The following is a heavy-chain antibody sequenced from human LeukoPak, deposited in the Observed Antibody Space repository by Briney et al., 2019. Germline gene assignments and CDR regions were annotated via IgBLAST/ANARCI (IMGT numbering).Heavy chain of an antibody. V-gene: IGHV3-21*04. CDR2: ISSSSSYI. Sequence: GGSLRLSCAASGFTFSSYSMNWVRQAPGKGLEWVSSISSSSSYIYYADSVKGRFTISRDNAKNSLYLQLNNLRADDTARYYCAKAYGTNGYYQLPIDFWGRGTLVTVSS. CDR3: AKAYGTNGYYQLPIDF. J-gene: IGHJ4*02. CDR1: GFTFSSYS. D-gene: IGHD3-22*01.